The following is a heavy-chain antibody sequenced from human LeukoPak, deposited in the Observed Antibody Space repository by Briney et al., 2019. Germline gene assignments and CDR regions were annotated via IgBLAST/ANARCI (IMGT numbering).Heavy chain of an antibody. V-gene: IGHV4-34*01. J-gene: IGHJ6*02. CDR1: GGSFSGYY. D-gene: IGHD4-17*01. Sequence: SETLSLTCAVYGGSFSGYYWSWIRQPPGKGLEWIGEINHSGSTNYNPSLKSRVTISVDTSKNQFSLKLSSVTAADTAVYYCARRPDYGYYYGMDVWGQGTTVTVSS. CDR2: INHSGST. CDR3: ARRPDYGYYYGMDV.